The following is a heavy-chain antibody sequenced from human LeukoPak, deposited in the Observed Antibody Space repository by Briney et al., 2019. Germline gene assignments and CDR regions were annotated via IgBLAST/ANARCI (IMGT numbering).Heavy chain of an antibody. CDR1: GGSISSYY. CDR2: IYYSGST. CDR3: ARGILVPAAMYFVY. V-gene: IGHV4-59*13. D-gene: IGHD2-2*01. J-gene: IGHJ4*02. Sequence: SETLSLTCTVSGGSISSYYWIWIRQPPGKGLEWIGYIYYSGSTNYNPSLKSRVTISVDTSKNQFSLKLSSVTAADTAVYYCARGILVPAAMYFVYWGQGALVTLSS.